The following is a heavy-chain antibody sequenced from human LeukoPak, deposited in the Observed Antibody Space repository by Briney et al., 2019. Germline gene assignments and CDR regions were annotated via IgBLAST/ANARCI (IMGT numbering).Heavy chain of an antibody. CDR1: GFTVSSNE. J-gene: IGHJ3*02. Sequence: GGSLRLSCAASGFTVSSNEMSWVRQAPGKGLEWVSSISGGSTYYADSRKGRFTISRDNSKNTLYLQMNSLRAEDTAVYYCARVYGSGTDAFDIWGQGTMVTVSS. CDR3: ARVYGSGTDAFDI. D-gene: IGHD3-10*01. CDR2: ISGGST. V-gene: IGHV3-38-3*01.